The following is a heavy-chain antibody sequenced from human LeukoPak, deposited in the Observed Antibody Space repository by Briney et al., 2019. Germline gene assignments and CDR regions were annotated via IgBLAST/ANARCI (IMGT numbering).Heavy chain of an antibody. J-gene: IGHJ6*02. CDR2: IWYDGSNN. CDR1: GFTFSSYG. CDR3: ARDSDDYGDYDAYYYGMDV. D-gene: IGHD4-17*01. V-gene: IGHV3-33*01. Sequence: GGSLRLSCAASGFTFSSYGMHWVRQAPGKGLEWVAAIWYDGSNNYYADSVKGRFTISRDNSKNTLYLQMNSLKAEDTAVYYCARDSDDYGDYDAYYYGMDVWGQGPTVTVSS.